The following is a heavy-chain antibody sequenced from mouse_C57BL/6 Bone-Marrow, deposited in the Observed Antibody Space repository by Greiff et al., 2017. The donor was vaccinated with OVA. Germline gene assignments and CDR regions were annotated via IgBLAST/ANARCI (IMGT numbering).Heavy chain of an antibody. Sequence: EVQLQQSGPELVQPGASVKIPCTASGYTFTDYNMDWVQQSHGKSLEWIGDINPNNGGTIYNQKFKGKATLTVDKSSSTAYMELRSLTSEDTAVYYCARGIMDYWGQGTSVTVSS. CDR2: INPNNGGT. J-gene: IGHJ4*01. CDR3: ARGIMDY. CDR1: GYTFTDYN. V-gene: IGHV1-18*01.